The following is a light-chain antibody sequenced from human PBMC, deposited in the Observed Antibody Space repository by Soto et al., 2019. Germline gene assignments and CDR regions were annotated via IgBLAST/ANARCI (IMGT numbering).Light chain of an antibody. Sequence: DIQLTQSPSFLSASVGDRVTITCRASQGISSSLAWYQQKPGKAPNLLIYAASTLQTGVPTRFSGSGSGTEFALTLSRLQPEDFASYYCEQGNSYPLTFGGGTKVEIK. V-gene: IGKV1-9*01. CDR3: EQGNSYPLT. CDR2: AAS. J-gene: IGKJ4*01. CDR1: QGISSS.